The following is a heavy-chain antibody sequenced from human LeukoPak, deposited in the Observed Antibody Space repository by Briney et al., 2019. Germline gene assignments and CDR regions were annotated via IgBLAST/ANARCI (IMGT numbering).Heavy chain of an antibody. CDR2: IIPIFGTA. V-gene: IGHV1-69*01. J-gene: IGHJ6*02. D-gene: IGHD3-3*01. CDR3: ARRPAMTRSGYYYYYYGMDV. Sequence: SVKVSCKASGGTFSSYAISWVRQAPGQGLEWMGGIIPIFGTANYAQKFQGRVTITADESTSTAYMELSSLRSEDTAVYYCARRPAMTRSGYYYYYYGMDVWGQGATVTVSS. CDR1: GGTFSSYA.